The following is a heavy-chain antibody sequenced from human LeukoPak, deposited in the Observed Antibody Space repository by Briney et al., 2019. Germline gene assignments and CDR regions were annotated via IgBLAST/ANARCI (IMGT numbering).Heavy chain of an antibody. D-gene: IGHD3-9*01. Sequence: QPGRSLRLSCEASGFTFSNYGIHWVRQTPGKGLEWVAAISSDGVEKHYADSVKGRFTISRDNSKSTLYLQMNSLRAEDTALYYCAREGHYDILTGYSPLEYYFYYMDVWGKGTTATVSS. J-gene: IGHJ6*03. CDR1: GFTFSNYG. V-gene: IGHV3-30*04. CDR3: AREGHYDILTGYSPLEYYFYYMDV. CDR2: ISSDGVEK.